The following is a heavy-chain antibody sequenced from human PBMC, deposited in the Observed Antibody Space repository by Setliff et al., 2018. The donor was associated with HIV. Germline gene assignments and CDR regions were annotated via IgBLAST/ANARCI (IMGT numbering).Heavy chain of an antibody. CDR3: SNWNTTVDADS. CDR2: INHRGDT. V-gene: IGHV4-34*01. CDR1: GGSFSGYY. Sequence: KPSETLSLTCAVYGGSFSGYYWTWIRQPPGKGLEWIGDINHRGDTKYNPSLRSRVIISVDKSKNQFSLNLNSVTAADTAVYYCSNWNTTVDADSWGQGTLVTVSS. D-gene: IGHD1-1*01. J-gene: IGHJ4*02.